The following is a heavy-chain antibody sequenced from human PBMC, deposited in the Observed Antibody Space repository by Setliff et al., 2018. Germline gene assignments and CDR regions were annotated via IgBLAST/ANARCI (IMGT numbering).Heavy chain of an antibody. CDR1: GYIFTNYW. D-gene: IGHD2-2*01. CDR2: IYPGDSDT. Sequence: PGESLKISCKASGYIFTNYWIGWVRQMPGKGLEWMGVIYPGDSDTRYSPSFQGQVTISADKSINTAYLQWSSLKASDTAIYYCTRHEDRNKCTSSSCYRENDAFDVWGQGGNGHRLL. J-gene: IGHJ3*01. V-gene: IGHV5-51*01. CDR3: TRHEDRNKCTSSSCYRENDAFDV.